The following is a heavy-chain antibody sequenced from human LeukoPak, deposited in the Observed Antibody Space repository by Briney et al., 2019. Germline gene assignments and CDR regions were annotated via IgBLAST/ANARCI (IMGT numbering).Heavy chain of an antibody. Sequence: PLETLSLTCTVSGGSISSSSYYWGWIRQPPGKGLEWIGSIYYSGSTYYNPSLKSRVTISVDTSKNQFSLKLSSVTAADTAVYYCARGDEDIVVVVAAEDAFDIWGQGTMVTVSS. CDR3: ARGDEDIVVVVAAEDAFDI. V-gene: IGHV4-39*01. CDR2: IYYSGST. J-gene: IGHJ3*02. D-gene: IGHD2-15*01. CDR1: GGSISSSSYY.